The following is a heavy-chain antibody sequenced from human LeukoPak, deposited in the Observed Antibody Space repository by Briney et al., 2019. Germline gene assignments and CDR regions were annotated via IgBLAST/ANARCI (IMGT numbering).Heavy chain of an antibody. CDR1: GFTFSTYW. D-gene: IGHD5-12*01. CDR2: IKPDGSDK. CDR3: AKARTDSGYVIDY. V-gene: IGHV3-7*01. J-gene: IGHJ4*02. Sequence: GGSLRLSCAASGFTFSTYWMNWVRQAPGKGLEWVANIKPDGSDKYYVDSVKGRFTISRDNSKNTLYLQMNSLRAEDTAVYYCAKARTDSGYVIDYWGQGTLVTVSS.